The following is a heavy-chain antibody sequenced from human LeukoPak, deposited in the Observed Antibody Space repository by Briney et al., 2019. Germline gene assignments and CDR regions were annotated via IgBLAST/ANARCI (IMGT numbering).Heavy chain of an antibody. D-gene: IGHD6-25*01. Sequence: EESLKISCKGSGYSFTGYWIGWVRQMPGKGLEWMGIVYPGDSDTRYSPSFQGQVTISADKSITTAYLQWSSLKASDSAIYYCARRRDRGRYFDLWGRGTLVTVSS. J-gene: IGHJ2*01. CDR1: GYSFTGYW. CDR3: ARRRDRGRYFDL. V-gene: IGHV5-51*01. CDR2: VYPGDSDT.